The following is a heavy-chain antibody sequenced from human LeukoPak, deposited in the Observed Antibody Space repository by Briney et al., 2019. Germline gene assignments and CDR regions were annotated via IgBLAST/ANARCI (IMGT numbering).Heavy chain of an antibody. J-gene: IGHJ4*02. CDR2: MHYSGNT. V-gene: IGHV4-39*01. CDR3: ARSIINMVRGVIIDFDY. CDR1: GGSISSSSYY. D-gene: IGHD3-10*01. Sequence: SETLSLTCTVSGGSISSSSYYWGWIRQHPGKGLEWIGSMHYSGNTYYNPSLKSRVTISVDTSKKQFSLKLSSVTAADTAVYYCARSIINMVRGVIIDFDYWGQGTLVTVSS.